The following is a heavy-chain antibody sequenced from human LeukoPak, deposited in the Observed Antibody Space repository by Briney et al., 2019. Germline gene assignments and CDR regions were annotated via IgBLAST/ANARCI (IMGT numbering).Heavy chain of an antibody. J-gene: IGHJ4*02. V-gene: IGHV4-39*01. CDR2: IYYSGST. D-gene: IGHD5-18*01. CDR1: GGSISSSSYY. Sequence: SETLSLTCTVSGGSISSSSYYWGWIRQPPGKGLEWIGIIYYSGSTYYNPSLKSRVTISVDTSKNQFSLKLSSVTAAGTAVYYCARGYSYGFGVYYFDYWGQGTLVTVSS. CDR3: ARGYSYGFGVYYFDY.